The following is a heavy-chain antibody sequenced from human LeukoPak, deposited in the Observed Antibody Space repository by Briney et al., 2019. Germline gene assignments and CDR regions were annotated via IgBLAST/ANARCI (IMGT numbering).Heavy chain of an antibody. D-gene: IGHD3-16*01. Sequence: GGSLRLSCAASGFTFSTYWMSWVRQAPGKGLEWVSTIADAGTYYADPVKGRFIISRDNSKNMLYLQLNSLRADDTAMYYCARNLGPFDVRGHGTMVTVSS. CDR3: ARNLGPFDV. CDR1: GFTFSTYW. V-gene: IGHV3-23*01. CDR2: IADAGT. J-gene: IGHJ3*01.